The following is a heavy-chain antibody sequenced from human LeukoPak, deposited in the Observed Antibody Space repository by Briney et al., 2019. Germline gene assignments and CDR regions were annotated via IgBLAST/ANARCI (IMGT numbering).Heavy chain of an antibody. V-gene: IGHV1-46*01. Sequence: ASVKVSCKASGYTFTSNYIHWVRQAPGQGLEWMGMIYPRDGSTNYAQKFQGRVTITADESTSTAYTELSSLRSEDTAVYYCARPDRGYYDSSGYGPFDYWGQGTLVTVSS. D-gene: IGHD3-22*01. CDR1: GYTFTSNY. CDR2: IYPRDGST. CDR3: ARPDRGYYDSSGYGPFDY. J-gene: IGHJ4*02.